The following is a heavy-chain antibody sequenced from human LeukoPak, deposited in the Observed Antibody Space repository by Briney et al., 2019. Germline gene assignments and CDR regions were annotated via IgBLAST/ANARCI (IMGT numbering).Heavy chain of an antibody. Sequence: SVKVSCKASGGTFSSYAISWVRQAPGQGLEWMGRIIPIFGTANYAQKFQGRVTITTDESTSTAYMELSSLRSEDTAVYYCARAVVIAAAGTGGFDPWGQGTLVTVSS. CDR3: ARAVVIAAAGTGGFDP. D-gene: IGHD6-13*01. CDR2: IIPIFGTA. V-gene: IGHV1-69*05. CDR1: GGTFSSYA. J-gene: IGHJ5*02.